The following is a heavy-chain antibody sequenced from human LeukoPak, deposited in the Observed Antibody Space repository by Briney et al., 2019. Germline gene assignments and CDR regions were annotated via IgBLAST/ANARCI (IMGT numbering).Heavy chain of an antibody. D-gene: IGHD1-26*01. CDR3: ARDYSGEWEQLTGWWFDP. J-gene: IGHJ5*02. Sequence: ASVKVSCKASGYTFCTHWMHWVRQAPGQGLEWMGIINPSGDFRSYAQKFQGRVTVTRDMSTRTVYMELSDLEPEDTAVYYCARDYSGEWEQLTGWWFDPWGQGTLVIVSS. CDR2: INPSGDFR. CDR1: GYTFCTHW. V-gene: IGHV1-46*01.